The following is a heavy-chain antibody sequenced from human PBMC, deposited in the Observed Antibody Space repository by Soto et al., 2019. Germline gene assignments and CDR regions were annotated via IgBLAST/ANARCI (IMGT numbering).Heavy chain of an antibody. D-gene: IGHD2-2*01. CDR2: IIPISGTA. CDR1: GGTFSSYA. CDR3: ARSQGSSTSLEIYYYYYYGMDV. V-gene: IGHV1-69*01. J-gene: IGHJ6*02. Sequence: QVQLVQSGAEVKKPGSSVKVSCKASGGTFSSYAISWVRQAPGQGLEWMGGIIPISGTANYAQKFQGRVTITADESTRTAYMELSSLRSEDTAVYHCARSQGSSTSLEIYYYYYYGMDVWGQGTTVTVSS.